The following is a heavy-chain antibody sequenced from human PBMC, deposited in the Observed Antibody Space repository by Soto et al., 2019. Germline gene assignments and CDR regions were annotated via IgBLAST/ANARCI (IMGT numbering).Heavy chain of an antibody. CDR3: TTRPSPHSNAFDI. J-gene: IGHJ3*02. Sequence: GGSLRLSCAASGFTFSNAWMSWVRQAPGKGLEWVGRIKSKTDGGTTDYAAPVKGRFTISRDDSKNTLYLQMNSLKTEDTAVYYCTTRPSPHSNAFDIWGQGTMVTVSS. CDR1: GFTFSNAW. V-gene: IGHV3-15*01. CDR2: IKSKTDGGTT.